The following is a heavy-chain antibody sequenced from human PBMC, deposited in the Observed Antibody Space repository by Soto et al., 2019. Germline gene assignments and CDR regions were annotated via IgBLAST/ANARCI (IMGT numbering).Heavy chain of an antibody. CDR3: ASGYCSSTSCYGNAFDI. J-gene: IGHJ3*02. D-gene: IGHD2-2*03. CDR1: GGTFSSYA. V-gene: IGHV1-69*06. Sequence: GASVKVSCKASGGTFSSYAISWVRQAPGQGLEWMGGIIPIFGTANYAQKFQGRVTITADKSTSTAYMELSSLGSEDTAVYYCASGYCSSTSCYGNAFDIWGQGTMVTVSS. CDR2: IIPIFGTA.